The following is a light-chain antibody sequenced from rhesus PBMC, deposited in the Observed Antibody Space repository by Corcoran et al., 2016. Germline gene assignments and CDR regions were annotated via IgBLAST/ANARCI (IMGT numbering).Light chain of an antibody. CDR2: GVS. J-gene: IGLJ1*01. V-gene: IGLV2S7*01. Sequence: QSAPTQPPSVSGSPGQSVTNSCTGTSSDIGGYNYVSWYQQSPGKAPKLMIYGVSHRPSGVSDRFSGSKSGNPASLTISGLQAEDEADYYCCSYTTSSTLIFGAGTRLTVL. CDR1: SSDIGGYNY. CDR3: CSYTTSSTLI.